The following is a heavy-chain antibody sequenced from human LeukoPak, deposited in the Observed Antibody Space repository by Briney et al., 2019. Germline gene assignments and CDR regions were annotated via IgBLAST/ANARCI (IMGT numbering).Heavy chain of an antibody. CDR3: ARHQWDPYNWFDP. V-gene: IGHV4-61*05. J-gene: IGHJ5*02. CDR1: GGSISSSSYY. D-gene: IGHD1-26*01. CDR2: IYYSGST. Sequence: SETLSLTCTVSGGSISSSSYYWSWIRQPPGKGLEWIGYIYYSGSTNYNPSLKSRVTISVDTSKNQFSLKLSSVTAADTAVYYCARHQWDPYNWFDPWGQGTLVTVSS.